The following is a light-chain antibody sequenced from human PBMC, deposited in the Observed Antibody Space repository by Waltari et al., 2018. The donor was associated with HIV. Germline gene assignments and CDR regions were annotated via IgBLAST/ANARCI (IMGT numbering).Light chain of an antibody. Sequence: DIKMTQSPSPLSATLVGRVTIACRASQNITTFLNWDQQRPGRAPELLIYTTSNLQSWVPPRFRGSGSGTNFVRTITNVQPEDLATYSCQQSYRIPYTFGQGTKVHI. CDR3: QQSYRIPYT. CDR1: QNITTF. J-gene: IGKJ2*01. V-gene: IGKV1-39*01. CDR2: TTS.